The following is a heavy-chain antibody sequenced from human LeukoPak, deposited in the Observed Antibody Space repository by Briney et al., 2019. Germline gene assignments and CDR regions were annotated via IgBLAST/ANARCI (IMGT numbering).Heavy chain of an antibody. CDR3: AKDLRDCTNGVCPGGY. Sequence: PGGSLRLSCAASGFTFSGYAMSWVRQAPGKGLEWVSAITGSGGSTYYADSVKGRFTISRDNSKNTLYLQMNSLRAEDTAVYYCAKDLRDCTNGVCPGGYWGQGTLVTVSS. D-gene: IGHD2-8*01. V-gene: IGHV3-23*01. CDR2: ITGSGGST. J-gene: IGHJ4*02. CDR1: GFTFSGYA.